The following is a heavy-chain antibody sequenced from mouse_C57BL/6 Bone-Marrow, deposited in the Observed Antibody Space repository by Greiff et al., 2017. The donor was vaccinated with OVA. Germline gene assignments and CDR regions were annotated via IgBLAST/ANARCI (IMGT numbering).Heavy chain of an antibody. J-gene: IGHJ3*01. D-gene: IGHD2-4*01. CDR3: TGYDYDDGSWFAY. CDR1: GFTFSDAW. Sequence: EVKLVESGGGLVQPGGSMKLSCAASGFTFSDAWMDWVRQSPERGLEWVAEIRNKANNHATYYAESVKGRFTISRDDSKSSVYLQMNSLRAEDTGIYYCTGYDYDDGSWFAYWGQGTLVTVSA. V-gene: IGHV6-6*01. CDR2: IRNKANNHAT.